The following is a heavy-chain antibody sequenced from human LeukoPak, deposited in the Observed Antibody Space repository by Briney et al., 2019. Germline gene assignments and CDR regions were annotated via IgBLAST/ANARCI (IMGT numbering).Heavy chain of an antibody. CDR1: GFTFSSYG. D-gene: IGHD4-17*01. V-gene: IGHV3-33*01. CDR2: IWYDGSNK. Sequence: GGSLRLSCAAPGFTFSSYGMHWVRQAPGKGLEWVAVIWYDGSNKYYADSVKGRFTISRDNSKNTLYLQMNSLRAEDTAVYYCARGYGDYVGGGAFDIWGQGTMVTVSS. CDR3: ARGYGDYVGGGAFDI. J-gene: IGHJ3*02.